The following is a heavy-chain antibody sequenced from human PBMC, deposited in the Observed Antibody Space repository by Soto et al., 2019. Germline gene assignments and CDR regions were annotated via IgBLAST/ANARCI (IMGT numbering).Heavy chain of an antibody. CDR1: GYTFTSYC. V-gene: IGHV5-51*01. CDR2: ICPGESDS. CDR3: ARGRQSIVGATNFDF. Sequence: EVQLVQSGAEVKEPGESLKISCECSGYTFTSYCIGWVRQMPGKGLEWVGIICPGESDSRYSPSFQGQVTISADKSISTAYVQWSSLKASDTAMYYCARGRQSIVGATNFDFWGQGTLVIVSS. D-gene: IGHD1-26*01. J-gene: IGHJ4*02.